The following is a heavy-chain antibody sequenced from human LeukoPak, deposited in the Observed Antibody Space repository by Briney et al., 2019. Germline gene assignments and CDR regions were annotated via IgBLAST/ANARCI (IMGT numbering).Heavy chain of an antibody. J-gene: IGHJ4*02. V-gene: IGHV1-69*04. CDR1: GGTFSSYA. CDR2: IIPILGIA. Sequence: GASVKVSCKASGGTFSSYAISWVRQAPGQGLEWMGRIIPILGIANYAQKFQGRVTITADKSTSTAYMELSSLRSEDTAVYYCARDYPDLDYYDSSGPYYFDYWGQGTLVTVSS. D-gene: IGHD3-22*01. CDR3: ARDYPDLDYYDSSGPYYFDY.